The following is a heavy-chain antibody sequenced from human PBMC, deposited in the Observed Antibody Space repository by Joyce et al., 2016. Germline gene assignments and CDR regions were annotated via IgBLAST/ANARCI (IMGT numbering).Heavy chain of an antibody. CDR3: ARERGGGMSAFDI. J-gene: IGHJ3*02. CDR2: IGTAGDP. D-gene: IGHD3-16*01. V-gene: IGHV3-13*05. Sequence: EVQLVEAGGALVQPGGSLRLSCAAAGFTFSAYEIHWVRQTTGKCLECVSAIGTAGDPYYAGSVKGRFTISRENAKSSLFLQMNSLRAEDTAVYYCARERGGGMSAFDIWGQGTMVTVSS. CDR1: GFTFSAYE.